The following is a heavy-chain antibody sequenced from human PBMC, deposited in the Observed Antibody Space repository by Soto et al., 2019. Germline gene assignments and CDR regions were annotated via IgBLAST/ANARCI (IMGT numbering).Heavy chain of an antibody. D-gene: IGHD4-17*01. CDR2: INHSGST. V-gene: IGHV4-34*01. CDR3: ARNNYGGNSADY. J-gene: IGHJ4*02. Sequence: QVQLQQWGAGLLKPSETLSLTCAVYGGSFSGYYWSWIRQPPGKGLEWIGEINHSGSTNYNPSLKSRVTISVDTSKNPFSLKLSSVTAADTAVYYCARNNYGGNSADYWGPGTLVTVSS. CDR1: GGSFSGYY.